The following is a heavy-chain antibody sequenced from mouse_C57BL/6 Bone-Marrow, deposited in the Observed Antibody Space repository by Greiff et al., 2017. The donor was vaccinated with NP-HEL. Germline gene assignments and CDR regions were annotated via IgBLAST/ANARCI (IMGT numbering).Heavy chain of an antibody. V-gene: IGHV1-7*01. J-gene: IGHJ3*01. CDR2: FNPRIGYT. CDR3: TRSTMVTTGAWFAY. CDR1: GYTFTSYW. D-gene: IGHD2-2*01. Sequence: VQLQESGAELAKPGASVKLSCKASGYTFTSYWMHWVKQRPGQGLEWIGYFNPRIGYTKYNQKLKDKATLTADKSSSTTYMQLSSLTYEDSAVYYCTRSTMVTTGAWFAYWGEGTLVTVST.